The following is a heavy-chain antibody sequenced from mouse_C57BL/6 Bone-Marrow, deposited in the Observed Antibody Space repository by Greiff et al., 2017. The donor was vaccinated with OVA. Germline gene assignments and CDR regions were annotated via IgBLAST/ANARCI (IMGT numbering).Heavy chain of an antibody. D-gene: IGHD4-1*02. J-gene: IGHJ2*01. V-gene: IGHV1-54*01. CDR3: ARRSTGTNY. Sequence: VQLQESGAELVRPGTSVKVSCKASGYAFTNYLIEWVKQRPGQGLEWIGVINPGSGGTNYNEKFKGKATLTADKSSSTAYMQLSSLTSEDSAVYFCARRSTGTNYWGQGTTLTVSS. CDR1: GYAFTNYL. CDR2: INPGSGGT.